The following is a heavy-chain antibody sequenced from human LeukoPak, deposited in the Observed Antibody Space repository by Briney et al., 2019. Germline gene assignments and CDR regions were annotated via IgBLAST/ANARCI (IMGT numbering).Heavy chain of an antibody. CDR2: ISSSSSYI. J-gene: IGHJ4*02. CDR3: ASAYYHYYFDY. CDR1: GFTFSSYS. D-gene: IGHD3-16*01. V-gene: IGHV3-21*01. Sequence: GGSLRLSCAASGFTFSSYSMNWVRQAPGKGLEWVSSISSSSSYIYYADSVKGRFTISRDNAKNTLYLQMNSLRAEDSAVYYCASAYYHYYFDYWGQGTLVTVSS.